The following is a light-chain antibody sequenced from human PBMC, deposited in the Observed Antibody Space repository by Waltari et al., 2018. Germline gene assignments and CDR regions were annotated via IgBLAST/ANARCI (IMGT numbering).Light chain of an antibody. CDR2: EGS. CDR1: SRDVGSSNL. CDR3: CSYAGGSAFVV. Sequence: QSALTQPASLSGSPGQSITISCTRTSRDVGSSNLVSWYQQHPGKAPKLIIYEGSKRPSGFSNRFSGSKSGNTASLTISGLQAEDEADYHCCSYAGGSAFVVFGGGTKLTVL. J-gene: IGLJ2*01. V-gene: IGLV2-23*03.